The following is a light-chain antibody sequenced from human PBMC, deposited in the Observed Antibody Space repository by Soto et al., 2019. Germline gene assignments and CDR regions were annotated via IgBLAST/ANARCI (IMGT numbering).Light chain of an antibody. CDR3: RQYDQWPGT. Sequence: EIVMTQSPATLSGSPGDTATLSCRASQSVSSNLAWYQQNPGQAPRLLIYGASTRATGVPTRFSGSGSGTEFTLTISSLQSEDFAIFYCRQYDQWPGTFGQGTKVDIK. V-gene: IGKV3-15*01. J-gene: IGKJ1*01. CDR1: QSVSSN. CDR2: GAS.